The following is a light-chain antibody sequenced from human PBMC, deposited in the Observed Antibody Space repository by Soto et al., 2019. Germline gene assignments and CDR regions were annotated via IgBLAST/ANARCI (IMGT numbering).Light chain of an antibody. CDR3: QHSNHLPL. CDR2: DAS. V-gene: IGKV1-33*01. J-gene: IGKJ3*01. CDR1: QDIGTY. Sequence: DIQMTQTPPSLSASVGDRVTITCQASQDIGTYLNWYQHKPGKAPNLVIYDASNLETGVPSRFSGGGSGTDFTFTISSLRPEDIATYYCQHSNHLPLFGPGTKVDF.